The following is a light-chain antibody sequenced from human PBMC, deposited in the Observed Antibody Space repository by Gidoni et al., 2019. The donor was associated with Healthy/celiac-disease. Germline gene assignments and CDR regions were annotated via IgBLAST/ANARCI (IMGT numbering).Light chain of an antibody. CDR2: EVT. CDR1: SSDVGSYNL. J-gene: IGLJ2*01. Sequence: QSALTRPAPVSGSPGQSITISCTGTSSDVGSYNLVSWYQQHPGKAPKLIIYEVTKRPSGVSHRFSGSKSGNTASLTISGLQADDEADYYCCSYAGSSTVVFGGGTKMTVL. CDR3: CSYAGSSTVV. V-gene: IGLV2-23*02.